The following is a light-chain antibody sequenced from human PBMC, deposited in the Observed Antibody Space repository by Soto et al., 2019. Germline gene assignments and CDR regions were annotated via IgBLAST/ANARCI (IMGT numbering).Light chain of an antibody. CDR3: HQYGSSPYT. Sequence: EIVLTQSPGTLSLSPGERATLSCRASQSVSSSYLAWYQQKPGQAPRLLIYGASSMATGIPDRFSGSGSGTDFTLTISRLESEDFAVYYCHQYGSSPYTFGQGTKLEIK. J-gene: IGKJ2*01. CDR2: GAS. CDR1: QSVSSSY. V-gene: IGKV3-20*01.